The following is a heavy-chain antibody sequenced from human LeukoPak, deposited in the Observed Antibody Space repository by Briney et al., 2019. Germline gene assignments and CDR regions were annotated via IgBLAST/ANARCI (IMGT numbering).Heavy chain of an antibody. J-gene: IGHJ2*01. CDR2: INQRRNT. D-gene: IGHD6-19*01. CDR1: GGSFSGYS. CDR3: ARHGWHAWYFDL. Sequence: SETLSLTCVVYGGSFSGYSWSWIRQPPGKGLEWIGEINQRRNTNYNPSLKSRVTISIDTSKNQFSLKLSSVAAADTAVYYCARHGWHAWYFDLWGRGTLVTVSS. V-gene: IGHV4-34*01.